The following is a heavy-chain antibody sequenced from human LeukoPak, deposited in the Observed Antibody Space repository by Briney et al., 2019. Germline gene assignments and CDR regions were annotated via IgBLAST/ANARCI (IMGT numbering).Heavy chain of an antibody. CDR2: IKDDGSDK. Sequence: GGSLRLSCGASGFTFSLYSMNWVRQAPGKGLEWVTNIKDDGSDKNHVDSVKGRFTISRDNAKSSLYLQMNSLRAEDTAVYYCARGRQGLKYSDFDYWGQGTLVTVSS. J-gene: IGHJ4*02. V-gene: IGHV3-7*03. CDR1: GFTFSLYS. CDR3: ARGRQGLKYSDFDY. D-gene: IGHD4-11*01.